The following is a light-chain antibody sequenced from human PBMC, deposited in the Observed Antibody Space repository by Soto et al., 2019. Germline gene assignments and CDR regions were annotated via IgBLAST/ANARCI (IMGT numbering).Light chain of an antibody. CDR2: HVN. Sequence: QSALTQPRSVSGSPGQSVTISCTGTSSDVGRYDYVSWYQQHPGKAPKLILYHVNQRPSGVPDRFSGSKSGNTASLSISGLQAEDEADYYCCSYAGRYSVLFGGGTKLTVL. CDR3: CSYAGRYSVL. J-gene: IGLJ2*01. V-gene: IGLV2-11*01. CDR1: SSDVGRYDY.